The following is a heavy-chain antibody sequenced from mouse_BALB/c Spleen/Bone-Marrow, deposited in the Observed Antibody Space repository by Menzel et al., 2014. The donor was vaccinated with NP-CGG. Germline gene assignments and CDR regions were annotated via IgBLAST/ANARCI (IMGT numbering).Heavy chain of an antibody. V-gene: IGHV1-69*02. Sequence: VHLQQSGAELVRPGASVKLSCKASGYTFTSYWINWVKQRPGQGLEWIGNIYPSDSYTNYNQKFKDKATLTVDKSSSTADMQLSSPTSEDSAVYYCTREGYYGSSYVDYWGQGTTLTVSS. D-gene: IGHD1-1*01. J-gene: IGHJ2*01. CDR1: GYTFTSYW. CDR3: TREGYYGSSYVDY. CDR2: IYPSDSYT.